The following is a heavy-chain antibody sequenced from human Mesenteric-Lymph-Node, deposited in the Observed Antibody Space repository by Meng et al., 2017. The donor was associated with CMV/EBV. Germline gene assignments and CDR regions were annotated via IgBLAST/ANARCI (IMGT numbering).Heavy chain of an antibody. V-gene: IGHV1-69*10. J-gene: IGHJ4*02. CDR2: IIPILGIA. D-gene: IGHD3-3*01. CDR3: ATGPRVLRFLEWLFPYFDY. CDR1: GGTFSSYA. Sequence: SVKVSCKVSGGTFSSYAISWVRQAPGQGLEWMGGIIPILGIANYAQKFQGRVTITADKSTSTAYMKLSSLRSEDTAVYYCATGPRVLRFLEWLFPYFDYWGQGTLVTVSS.